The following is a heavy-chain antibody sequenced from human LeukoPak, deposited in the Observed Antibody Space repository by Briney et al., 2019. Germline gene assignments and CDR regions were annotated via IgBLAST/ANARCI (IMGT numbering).Heavy chain of an antibody. V-gene: IGHV3-30*02. Sequence: PGGSLRLSCAASGFTFSSYGMHWVRQAPGKGLEWVAFIRYDGSNKYYADSVKGRFTISRDNSKNTLYLQMNNLRAEDTAVYYCAKSRGYSYXXPXDYWGQXXXVXXSS. CDR1: GFTFSSYG. J-gene: IGHJ4*02. D-gene: IGHD5-18*01. CDR3: AKSRGYSYXXPXDY. CDR2: IRYDGSNK.